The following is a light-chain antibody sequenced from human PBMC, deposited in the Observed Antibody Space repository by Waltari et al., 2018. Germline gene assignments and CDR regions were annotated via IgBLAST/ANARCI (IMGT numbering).Light chain of an antibody. Sequence: EIVMTQSPATLSVSPGERATRSCRASQSVSSNLAWYQQKPGQAPRLLIYGASTRATGIPARFSGSGSGTEFTLTISSLQSEDFALYYCQQYNNWPSWTFGQGTKVEIK. V-gene: IGKV3-15*01. CDR2: GAS. CDR3: QQYNNWPSWT. CDR1: QSVSSN. J-gene: IGKJ1*01.